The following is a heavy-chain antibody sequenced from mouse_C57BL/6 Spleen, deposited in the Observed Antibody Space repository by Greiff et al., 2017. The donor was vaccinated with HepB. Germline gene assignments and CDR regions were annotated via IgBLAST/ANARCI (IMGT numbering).Heavy chain of an antibody. J-gene: IGHJ1*03. CDR2: IWTGGGT. CDR3: ARNYYGSSYWYFDV. Sequence: VQLVESGPGLVAPSQSLSITCTVSGFSLTSYAISWVRQPPGKGLEWLGVIWTGGGTNYNSALTSRLSISKDNSKSQVILKMNSLQTDDTARYYCARNYYGSSYWYFDVWGTGTTVTVSS. CDR1: GFSLTSYA. V-gene: IGHV2-9-1*01. D-gene: IGHD1-1*01.